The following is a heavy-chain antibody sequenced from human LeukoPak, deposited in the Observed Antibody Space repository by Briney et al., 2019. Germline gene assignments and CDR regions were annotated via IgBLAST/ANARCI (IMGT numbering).Heavy chain of an antibody. CDR3: ARGAVSVAAARY. Sequence: SETLSLTCTVSGGSISSSSYYWGWIRQPPGKGLEWIGSIYYSGSTYYNPSLKSRVTISVDTSKNQFSLKLSSVTAADTAVYYCARGAVSVAAARYWGQGTLVTVSS. V-gene: IGHV4-39*07. CDR2: IYYSGST. J-gene: IGHJ4*02. CDR1: GGSISSSSYY. D-gene: IGHD6-13*01.